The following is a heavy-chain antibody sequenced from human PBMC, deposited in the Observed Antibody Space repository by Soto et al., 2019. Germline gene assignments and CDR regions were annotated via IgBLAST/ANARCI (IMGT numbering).Heavy chain of an antibody. CDR1: GDSISNLDYF. D-gene: IGHD7-27*01. CDR3: ARGRYCLTGRCFPNWSDS. J-gene: IGHJ5*01. CDR2: IYKSATT. Sequence: SETLSLTCSVSGDSISNLDYFWAWIRQPPGQALEYIGYIYKSATTYYNPSFESRVAISVDTSKSQFSLNVTSVTAADTAVYFCARGRYCLTGRCFPNWSDSWGQGALVTVSS. V-gene: IGHV4-30-4*01.